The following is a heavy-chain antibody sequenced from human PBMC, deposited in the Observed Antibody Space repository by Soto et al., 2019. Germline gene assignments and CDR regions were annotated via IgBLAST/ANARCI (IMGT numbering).Heavy chain of an antibody. V-gene: IGHV1-8*01. CDR1: GYTFTSYD. Sequence: QVQLVQSGAEVKQPGASVKVSCKASGYTFTSYDINWVRQATGQGLEWMGWMNPNSGNTGYAQKFQGGVTMTRKTSISTAYMELSSLSSECTDVCYCAREGVRGMDVWGQATTVTVSS. CDR3: AREGVRGMDV. J-gene: IGHJ6*02. D-gene: IGHD3-16*01. CDR2: MNPNSGNT.